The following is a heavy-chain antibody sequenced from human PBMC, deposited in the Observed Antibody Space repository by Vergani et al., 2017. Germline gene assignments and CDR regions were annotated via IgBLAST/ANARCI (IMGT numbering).Heavy chain of an antibody. Sequence: QVQLVESGGGVVQPGRSLRLSCAASGFTFSSYGMHWVRQAPGKGLEWVAVIWYDGSNKYYADSVKGRFTISRDNSKNTLYLQMNSLRAEDTAVYYCARDKLAVPAAIDYWGQGTLVTVSS. CDR2: IWYDGSNK. V-gene: IGHV3-33*01. J-gene: IGHJ4*02. D-gene: IGHD2-2*02. CDR3: ARDKLAVPAAIDY. CDR1: GFTFSSYG.